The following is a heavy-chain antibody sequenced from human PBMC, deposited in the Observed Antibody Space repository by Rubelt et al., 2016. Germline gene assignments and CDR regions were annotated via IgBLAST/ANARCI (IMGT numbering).Heavy chain of an antibody. V-gene: IGHV4-39*07. CDR2: IYYSGST. J-gene: IGHJ6*03. CDR3: ARENNYYGSGSLGMDV. D-gene: IGHD3-10*01. CDR1: GGSISSGGYY. Sequence: QVQLQESGPGLVKPSQTLSLTCTVSGGSISSGGYYWSWIRQHPGKGLEWIGSIYYSGSTYYNPSLKGRVTISVDTSKNQFSLKLSSVTAADTAVYYCARENNYYGSGSLGMDVWGKGTTVTVSS.